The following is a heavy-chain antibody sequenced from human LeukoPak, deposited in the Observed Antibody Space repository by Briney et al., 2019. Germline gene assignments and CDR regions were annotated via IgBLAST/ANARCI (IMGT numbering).Heavy chain of an antibody. Sequence: SGPALVKPTQTLTLTCTFSGFSLTASGMCVSWIRQPPGKALEWLARIDWDDDTYYSTSLNTRLTISKDTSKNQVVLTMTNMDPVDTATYYCARMNRGNYFDYWGQGTLVTVSS. D-gene: IGHD7-27*01. CDR3: ARMNRGNYFDY. CDR2: IDWDDDT. CDR1: GFSLTASGMC. V-gene: IGHV2-70*11. J-gene: IGHJ4*02.